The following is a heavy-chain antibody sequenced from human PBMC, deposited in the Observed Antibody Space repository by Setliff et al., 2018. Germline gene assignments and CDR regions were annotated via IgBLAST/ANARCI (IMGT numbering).Heavy chain of an antibody. CDR2: ISGSGGST. V-gene: IGHV3-23*01. D-gene: IGHD2-2*01. CDR3: AVPVVVTYGMDV. J-gene: IGHJ6*02. CDR1: GFTFSSYA. Sequence: GGSLRLSCAASGFTFSSYAMSWVRQAPGKGLEWVSAISGSGGSTYYADSVKGRFTISRDNSKNTLYLQMNSLRAEDTAVYYCAVPVVVTYGMDVWGQGTTVTVSS.